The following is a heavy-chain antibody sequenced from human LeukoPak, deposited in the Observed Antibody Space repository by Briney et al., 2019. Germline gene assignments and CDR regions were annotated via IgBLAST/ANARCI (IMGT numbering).Heavy chain of an antibody. D-gene: IGHD7-27*01. CDR2: ISFDGSNQ. V-gene: IGHV3-30*03. CDR3: ARDRDWGCSYCSY. Sequence: GGSLRLSCAASGFTFSGYGMHWVRQAPGKGLEWVALISFDGSNQYYADSVKGRFTISRDNSKNTLYLQMNSLRAEDTAVYYCARDRDWGCSYCSYWGQGTLVTVSS. J-gene: IGHJ4*02. CDR1: GFTFSGYG.